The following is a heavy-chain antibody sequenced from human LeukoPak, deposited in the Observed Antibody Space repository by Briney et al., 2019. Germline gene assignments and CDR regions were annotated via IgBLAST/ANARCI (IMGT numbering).Heavy chain of an antibody. CDR1: GGSISSGGYY. CDR2: IYYSGST. D-gene: IGHD3-22*01. Sequence: PQTLSLTCTVSGGSISSGGYYWSWIRQHPGKGLEWIGYIYYSGSTYYNPSLKSRVTISVDTSKNQFSLKLSSVTAADTAVYYCARETYYYDSSGTNLYYFDYWGQGTLVTVSS. V-gene: IGHV4-31*03. J-gene: IGHJ4*02. CDR3: ARETYYYDSSGTNLYYFDY.